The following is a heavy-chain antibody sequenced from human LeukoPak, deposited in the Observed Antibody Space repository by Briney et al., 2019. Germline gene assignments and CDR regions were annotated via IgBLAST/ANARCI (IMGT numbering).Heavy chain of an antibody. Sequence: GGSLRLSCAASGFTFSSYGMHWVRQAPGKGLEWVAVIWYDGSNKYYADSVKGRFTISRDNSKNTLYLQMNSLRAEDTAVYYCARDHLASHKAPNWFDPWGQGTLVTVSS. CDR2: IWYDGSNK. D-gene: IGHD5-12*01. J-gene: IGHJ5*02. CDR3: ARDHLASHKAPNWFDP. V-gene: IGHV3-33*01. CDR1: GFTFSSYG.